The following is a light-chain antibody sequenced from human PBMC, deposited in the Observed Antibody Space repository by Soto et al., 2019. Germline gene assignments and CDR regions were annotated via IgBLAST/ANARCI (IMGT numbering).Light chain of an antibody. CDR1: QSVSSSY. Sequence: EIVLTQSPGTLSLSPGERATLSCRASQSVSSSYLSWFQQKPGQAPRLLTYGASSRATGIPDRFSGSGSGTDFTLTISRLEPEDFAVYYCHQYGSSPPYTFGQGTKLDIK. CDR2: GAS. J-gene: IGKJ2*01. V-gene: IGKV3-20*01. CDR3: HQYGSSPPYT.